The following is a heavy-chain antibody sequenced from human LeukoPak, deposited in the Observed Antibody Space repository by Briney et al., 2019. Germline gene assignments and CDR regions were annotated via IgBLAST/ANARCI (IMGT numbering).Heavy chain of an antibody. V-gene: IGHV4-38-2*02. CDR2: IHPSGTT. CDR1: GFSISLGYY. CDR3: ATERERRITD. J-gene: IGHJ6*02. Sequence: SETLSLTCDVSGFSISLGYYWVWIRQPAGQGLEWIGSIHPSGTTFYNSSLNSRITMTIDAPKNQFSLRLSLVTAVDTAVYFCATERERRITDWGQGTTVTVSS. D-gene: IGHD1-1*01.